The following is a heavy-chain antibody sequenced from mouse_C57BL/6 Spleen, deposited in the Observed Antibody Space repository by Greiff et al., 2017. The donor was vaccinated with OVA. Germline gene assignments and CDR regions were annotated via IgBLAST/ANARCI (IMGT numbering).Heavy chain of an antibody. CDR3: ARPDDSNYAIDY. CDR2: IDPSDSYT. J-gene: IGHJ4*01. V-gene: IGHV1-69*01. D-gene: IGHD2-4*01. CDR1: GYTFTSYW. Sequence: VQLQQSGAELVMPGASVKLSCKASGYTFTSYWMHWVKQRPGQGLEWIGEIDPSDSYTNYNQKFKGKSTLTVDKSSSTAYMQLSSLTSEYSAFYDCARPDDSNYAIDYGGQGTSVTVSS.